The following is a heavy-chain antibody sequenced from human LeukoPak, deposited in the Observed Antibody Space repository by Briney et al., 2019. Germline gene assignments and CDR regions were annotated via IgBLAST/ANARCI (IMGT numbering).Heavy chain of an antibody. CDR2: ISSSGSTI. CDR3: ASGDLVVGFQVGSYYDY. J-gene: IGHJ4*02. CDR1: GFTFSSYE. D-gene: IGHD1-26*01. Sequence: PGGSLRLSCAASGFTFSSYEMNWVRQAPGKGLEWVSYISSSGSTIYYADSVKGRFTISRDNAKNSLYLQVNSLRAEDTAVYYCASGDLVVGFQVGSYYDYWGQGTLVTVSS. V-gene: IGHV3-48*03.